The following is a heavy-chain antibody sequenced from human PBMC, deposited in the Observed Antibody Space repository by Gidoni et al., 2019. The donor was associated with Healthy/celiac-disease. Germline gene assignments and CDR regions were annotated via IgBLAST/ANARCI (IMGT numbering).Heavy chain of an antibody. CDR3: TSGPDYYDSSGYDY. J-gene: IGHJ4*02. Sequence: EVQLVESGGGLVQPGGSLKLSCAASGFTFSCSAMHWVRQASGKGLEWVGRIRSKANSYATAYAASVKGRFTISRDDSKNTAYLQMNSLKTEDTAVYYCTSGPDYYDSSGYDYWGQGTLVTVSS. D-gene: IGHD3-22*01. CDR1: GFTFSCSA. CDR2: IRSKANSYAT. V-gene: IGHV3-73*01.